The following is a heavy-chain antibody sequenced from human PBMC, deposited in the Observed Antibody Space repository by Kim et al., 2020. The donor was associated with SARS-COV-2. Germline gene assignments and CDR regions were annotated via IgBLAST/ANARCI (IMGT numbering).Heavy chain of an antibody. CDR2: ISSNGGST. V-gene: IGHV3-64D*09. Sequence: GGSLRLSCSASGFTFSSYAMQWVRQAPGKGLEYVSAISSNGGSTYYADSVKGRFTISRDNSKNTLYLQMSSLRPEDTAVYYCVKNSSQPGAGSYFDYWGQGTLVTVSS. D-gene: IGHD6-13*01. CDR3: VKNSSQPGAGSYFDY. CDR1: GFTFSSYA. J-gene: IGHJ4*02.